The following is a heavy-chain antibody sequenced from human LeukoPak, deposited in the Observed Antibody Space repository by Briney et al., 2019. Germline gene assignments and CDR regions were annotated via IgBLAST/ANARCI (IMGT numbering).Heavy chain of an antibody. CDR3: ARGSRLGVVERDASDI. V-gene: IGHV3-53*01. J-gene: IGHJ3*02. D-gene: IGHD3-3*01. CDR2: IYSGGST. Sequence: GGSLRLSCAASGFTVSSNYMSWVRQAPGKGLEWVSVIYSGGSTYYTDSVKGRFTISRDNAKNSLYLQMNSLRAEDTAVYYCARGSRLGVVERDASDIWGQGTMVTVSS. CDR1: GFTVSSNY.